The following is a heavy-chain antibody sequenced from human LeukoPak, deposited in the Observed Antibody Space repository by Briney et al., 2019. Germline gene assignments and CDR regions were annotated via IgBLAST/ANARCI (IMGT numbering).Heavy chain of an antibody. Sequence: SETLSLTCTVSGGSISSYYWSWIRQPPGKGLEWIGYIYYSGSTNYNPSLKSRVTISVDTSKNQFSLKLSSVTAADTAVHYCARKAPLNWFDPWGQGTLVTVSS. CDR2: IYYSGST. CDR3: ARKAPLNWFDP. V-gene: IGHV4-59*08. J-gene: IGHJ5*02. CDR1: GGSISSYY.